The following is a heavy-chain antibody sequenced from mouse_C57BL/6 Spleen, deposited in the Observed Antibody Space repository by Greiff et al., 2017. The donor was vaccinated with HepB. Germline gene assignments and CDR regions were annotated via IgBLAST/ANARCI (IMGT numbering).Heavy chain of an antibody. J-gene: IGHJ2*01. CDR1: GYTFTSYW. CDR2: IYPGSGST. CDR3: ARGDSNYFDD. D-gene: IGHD2-5*01. V-gene: IGHV1-55*01. Sequence: VQLQQSGAELVKPGASVKMSCKASGYTFTSYWITWVKQRPGQGLEWIGDIYPGSGSTNYNEKFKSKATLTVDTSSSTAYMQLSSLTSEDSAVYYCARGDSNYFDDWGQGTTLTVSS.